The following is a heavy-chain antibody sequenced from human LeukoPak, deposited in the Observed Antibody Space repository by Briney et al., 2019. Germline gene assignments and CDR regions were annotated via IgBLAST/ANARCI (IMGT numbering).Heavy chain of an antibody. CDR1: GYTFSSYA. CDR2: ISGSGGST. J-gene: IGHJ4*02. CDR3: AKGDDYYGSGSNDY. V-gene: IGHV3-23*01. D-gene: IGHD3-10*01. Sequence: GGSLRLSCAASGYTFSSYAMSWVRQAPGKGLEWVSAISGSGGSTYYADSVKGRFTISRDNSKNTLYLQMNSLRAEDTAVYYCAKGDDYYGSGSNDYWGQGTLVTVSS.